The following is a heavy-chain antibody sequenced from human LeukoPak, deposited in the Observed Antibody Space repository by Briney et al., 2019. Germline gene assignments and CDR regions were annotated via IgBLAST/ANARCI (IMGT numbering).Heavy chain of an antibody. CDR1: GGSISSSSYY. J-gene: IGHJ4*02. Sequence: PSETLSLTCTVSGGSISSSSYYWGWIRQPPGKGLEWIGSIYYSGSTYYNPSLKSRVTISVDTSKNQFSLKLSSVTAADTAVYYCARDAPGPDDSSGYPLYYFDYWGQGTLVTVSS. CDR2: IYYSGST. D-gene: IGHD3-22*01. V-gene: IGHV4-39*07. CDR3: ARDAPGPDDSSGYPLYYFDY.